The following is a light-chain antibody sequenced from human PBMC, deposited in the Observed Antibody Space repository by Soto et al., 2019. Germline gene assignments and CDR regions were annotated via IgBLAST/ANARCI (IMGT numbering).Light chain of an antibody. Sequence: EIVLTQSPATLSLSPGGRATLSCRASQSISTYLAWYQQKPGQPPRLLIYDASNRATGIPARFSGSGSGTDFTLTISSLEPEDFAVYYCQQRSNWPMYTFGQGTKVDIK. CDR1: QSISTY. CDR3: QQRSNWPMYT. J-gene: IGKJ2*01. V-gene: IGKV3-11*01. CDR2: DAS.